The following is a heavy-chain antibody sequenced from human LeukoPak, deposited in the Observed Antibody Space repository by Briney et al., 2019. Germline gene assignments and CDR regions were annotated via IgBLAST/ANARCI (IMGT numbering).Heavy chain of an antibody. CDR3: AKDFGSGSYDYYHMDV. D-gene: IGHD3-10*01. J-gene: IGHJ6*03. CDR2: ICGSGVST. V-gene: IGHV3-23*01. Sequence: GGSLRLSCAASGFTFSSYAMSWVRQAPGKGLGWVSAICGSGVSTYYADSVKGRFTIYRDNYKNTLYLQMNSLRGEDAAVYYCAKDFGSGSYDYYHMDVWGKGTTVTVSS. CDR1: GFTFSSYA.